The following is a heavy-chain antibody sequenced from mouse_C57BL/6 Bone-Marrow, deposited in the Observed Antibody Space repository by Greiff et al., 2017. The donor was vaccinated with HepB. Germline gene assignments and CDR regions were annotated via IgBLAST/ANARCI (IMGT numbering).Heavy chain of an antibody. J-gene: IGHJ1*03. V-gene: IGHV3-6*01. CDR3: ARAPFYYGSSHWYFDV. CDR2: ISYDGSN. Sequence: EVKLVESGPGLVKPSQSLSLTCSVTGYSITSGYYWNWIRQFPGNKLEWMGYISYDGSNNYNPSLKNRISITRDTSKNQFFLKLNSVTTEDTATYYCARAPFYYGSSHWYFDVWGTGTTVTVSS. D-gene: IGHD1-1*01. CDR1: GYSITSGYY.